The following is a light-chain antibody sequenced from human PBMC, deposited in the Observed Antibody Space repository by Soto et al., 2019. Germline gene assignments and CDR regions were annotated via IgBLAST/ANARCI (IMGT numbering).Light chain of an antibody. V-gene: IGLV2-14*01. Sequence: QAASVSGSPGQSTTISCTRTSSDIGGYNYVSWYQQLPGEAPKLIIYDVSDRPSGVSTRFSGSKSGNTASLTISGLQAEDEGDYYCSSFTSRHTYVFGTGTKLTVL. CDR2: DVS. CDR1: SSDIGGYNY. CDR3: SSFTSRHTYV. J-gene: IGLJ1*01.